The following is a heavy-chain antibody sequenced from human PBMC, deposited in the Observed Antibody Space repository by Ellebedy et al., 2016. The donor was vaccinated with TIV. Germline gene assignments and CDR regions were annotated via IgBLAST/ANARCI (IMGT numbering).Heavy chain of an antibody. V-gene: IGHV1-2*04. J-gene: IGHJ6*02. D-gene: IGHD2-2*01. Sequence: AASVKVSCKASGGTFSSYAISWVRQAPGQGLEWMGWINPNSGGTNYAQKFQGWVTMTRDTSISTAYMELSRLRSDDTAVYYCARGRGVVVVPTAGYGMDVWGQGTTVTVSS. CDR3: ARGRGVVVVPTAGYGMDV. CDR2: INPNSGGT. CDR1: GGTFSSYA.